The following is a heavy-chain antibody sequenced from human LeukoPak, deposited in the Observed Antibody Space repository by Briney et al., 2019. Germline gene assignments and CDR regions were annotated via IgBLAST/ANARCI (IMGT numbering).Heavy chain of an antibody. J-gene: IGHJ4*02. V-gene: IGHV4-4*02. Sequence: SETLSLTCTVSGDSISSSNWWNWVRQPPGKGLERSGEIYHSGITNYNPSLKSQVTISIDKSKNHFSLRLSSVTAADTAVYNCAGNYASGGYDCWGQGTLVTVSS. CDR1: GDSISSSNW. D-gene: IGHD3-10*01. CDR2: IYHSGIT. CDR3: AGNYASGGYDC.